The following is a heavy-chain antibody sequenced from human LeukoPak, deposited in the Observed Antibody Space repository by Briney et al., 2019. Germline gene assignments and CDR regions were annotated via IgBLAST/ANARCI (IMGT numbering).Heavy chain of an antibody. Sequence: GGSLRLSCAASGFNFNSYSMNWVRQAPGKGLEWVAYISSGSSSIYYADSVKGRFTLSRDNTKNSLYLQMNSLRGEDTAVYYCARSHGSGSYYDFDYWGQGTLVTVSS. CDR1: GFNFNSYS. J-gene: IGHJ4*02. CDR3: ARSHGSGSYYDFDY. D-gene: IGHD3-10*01. V-gene: IGHV3-48*04. CDR2: ISSGSSSI.